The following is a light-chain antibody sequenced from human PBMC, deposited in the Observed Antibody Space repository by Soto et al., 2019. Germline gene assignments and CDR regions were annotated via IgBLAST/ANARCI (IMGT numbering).Light chain of an antibody. CDR2: DAS. J-gene: IGKJ1*01. CDR3: HHYNSYSEA. CDR1: QSISTY. Sequence: DIQMTQSPSSLSASVGDRVTITCRASQSISTYLNWYQQKPGKAPKLLIYDASTLESGVPSRFSGSGSGTEFTLTISSLQPDDFATYYCHHYNSYSEAFGQGTKVDIK. V-gene: IGKV1-5*01.